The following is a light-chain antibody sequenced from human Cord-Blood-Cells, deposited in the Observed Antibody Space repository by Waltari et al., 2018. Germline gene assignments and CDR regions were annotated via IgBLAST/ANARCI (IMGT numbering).Light chain of an antibody. J-gene: IGLJ2*01. Sequence: QSALTQPASVSGSPGQSITISCTGTSSDVGGYNYVSWYQQHQGKAPKLMIYVVSNRPSGVSNRFSGSNSGNMASLTISGLQAEDEADYYCSSYTSSSTVFGGGTKLTVL. CDR3: SSYTSSSTV. V-gene: IGLV2-14*01. CDR2: VVS. CDR1: SSDVGGYNY.